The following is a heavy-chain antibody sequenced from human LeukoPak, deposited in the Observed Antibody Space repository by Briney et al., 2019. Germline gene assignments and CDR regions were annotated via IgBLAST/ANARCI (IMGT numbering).Heavy chain of an antibody. J-gene: IGHJ4*02. CDR1: GFTFSNFS. V-gene: IGHV3-33*01. D-gene: IGHD5-12*01. CDR3: ASNSGYESAY. Sequence: GRSLRLSCAASGFTFSNFSMHWVRQAPGKGLEWVAHIWYDGSNKYYADSVKGRFTISRDNSKNTLHLQMDSLRAEDTAVYYCASNSGYESAYWGQGTLVTVSS. CDR2: IWYDGSNK.